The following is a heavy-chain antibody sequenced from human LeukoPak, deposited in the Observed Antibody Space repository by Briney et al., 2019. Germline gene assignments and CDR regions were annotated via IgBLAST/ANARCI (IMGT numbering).Heavy chain of an antibody. V-gene: IGHV4-4*07. CDR3: ARQGYTASYYFLDF. CDR1: GAFIRSYW. Sequence: SETLSLTCNVSGAFIRSYWWGWVRQPAGKGLEWIGRIYATGSTKFNPSLKSRLTLSMDTSTNHLTLRLTSVTAADTAVYFCARQGYTASYYFLDFWSQGTLVTVSS. J-gene: IGHJ4*02. CDR2: IYATGST. D-gene: IGHD1-26*01.